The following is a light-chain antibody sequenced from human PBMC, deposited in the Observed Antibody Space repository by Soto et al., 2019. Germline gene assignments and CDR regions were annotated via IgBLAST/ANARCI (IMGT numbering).Light chain of an antibody. CDR1: QSISSSY. Sequence: EIVLTQSPGTLSLSPGKRATLSCRASQSISSSYLAWYQQRPGQAPRLLIYGASSRAIGIPDRFSGSGSGTEFTLTISRLEPEDFAVYYCQQYGSSSWTFGQGTKVDIK. J-gene: IGKJ1*01. CDR2: GAS. V-gene: IGKV3-20*01. CDR3: QQYGSSSWT.